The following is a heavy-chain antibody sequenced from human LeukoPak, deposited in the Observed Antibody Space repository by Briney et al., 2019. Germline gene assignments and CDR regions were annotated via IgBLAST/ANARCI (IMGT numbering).Heavy chain of an antibody. J-gene: IGHJ4*02. CDR1: GFTFSSYW. V-gene: IGHV3-7*01. D-gene: IGHD5-24*01. CDR3: AREGRREMATGPQDN. CDR2: IKQDGSET. Sequence: GGSLRLSCAASGFTFSSYWMSWVRQAPGKGLEWVANIKQDGSETYYVDSVKGRFTISRDNAKNSLYLQMNSLRAEDTAVYYCAREGRREMATGPQDNWGQGTLVTVSS.